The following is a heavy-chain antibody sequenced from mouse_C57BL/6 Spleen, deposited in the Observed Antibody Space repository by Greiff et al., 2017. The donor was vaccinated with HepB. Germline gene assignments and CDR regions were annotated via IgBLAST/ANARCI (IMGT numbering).Heavy chain of an antibody. CDR3: ARGGGSPLDAMDY. D-gene: IGHD1-2*01. CDR2: IYPRSGNT. J-gene: IGHJ4*01. V-gene: IGHV1-81*01. CDR1: GYTFTSYG. Sequence: QVQLKESGAELARPGASVKLSCKASGYTFTSYGISWVKQRTGQGLEWIGEIYPRSGNTYYNEKFKGKATLTADKSSSTAYMELRSLTSEDSAVYFCARGGGSPLDAMDYWGQGTSVTVSS.